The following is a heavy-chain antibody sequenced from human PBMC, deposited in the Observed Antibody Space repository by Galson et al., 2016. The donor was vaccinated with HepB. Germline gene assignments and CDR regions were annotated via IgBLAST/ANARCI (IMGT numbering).Heavy chain of an antibody. J-gene: IGHJ5*02. CDR2: IDHSGST. CDR3: ARDSAAVGATDRFDP. D-gene: IGHD2-15*01. V-gene: IGHV4-34*01. CDR1: GGSFSGYS. Sequence: SETLSLTCAVYGGSFSGYSWSWIRQPPGKGLEWIGEIDHSGSTNYNPFLKSRATISVDTSKTQFSLRLTSVTAADTAVYYCARDSAAVGATDRFDPWGQGTLVTVSS.